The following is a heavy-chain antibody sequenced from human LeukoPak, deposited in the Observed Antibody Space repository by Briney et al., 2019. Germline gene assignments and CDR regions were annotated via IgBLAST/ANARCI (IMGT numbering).Heavy chain of an antibody. V-gene: IGHV4-4*02. J-gene: IGHJ3*02. CDR3: AQITYDSSGYYSRDAFDI. CDR1: GGSISSSNW. D-gene: IGHD3-22*01. Sequence: PSETLSLTCAVSGGSISSSNWWSWIRQPPGKGLEWIGEVYRSGSTNYDPSLKSRVTISVDKSKNQFSLKLSSVTAVDTAVYYCAQITYDSSGYYSRDAFDIWGQGTMVTVSS. CDR2: VYRSGST.